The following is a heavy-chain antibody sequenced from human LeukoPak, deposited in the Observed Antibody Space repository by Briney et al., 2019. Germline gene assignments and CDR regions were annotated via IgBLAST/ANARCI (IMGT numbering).Heavy chain of an antibody. V-gene: IGHV4-59*01. Sequence: SETLSLTCTVSGGSITNYYWSWIRQPPGKRLEWIGYTHHSGSANYNPSLESRVTISVDASKNQFSLKLNSLTAADTAVYYCTRGPTSDRYVSPLDYWGQGTLVTVSS. D-gene: IGHD2-2*01. CDR1: GGSITNYY. CDR3: TRGPTSDRYVSPLDY. J-gene: IGHJ4*02. CDR2: THHSGSA.